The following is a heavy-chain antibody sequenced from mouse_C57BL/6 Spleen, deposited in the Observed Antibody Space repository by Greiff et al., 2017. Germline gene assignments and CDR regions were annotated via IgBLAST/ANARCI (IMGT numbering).Heavy chain of an antibody. D-gene: IGHD1-1*02. V-gene: IGHV1-82*01. Sequence: VQLQQSGPELVKPGASVKISCKASGYAFSSSWMTWVKQRPGKGLEWIGRIYPGDGDTNYNGKFKGKATLTADKSSSTAYMQLRSLTSEDSAVYFCARIGYYGFAYWGQGTLVTVSA. CDR2: IYPGDGDT. CDR3: ARIGYYGFAY. CDR1: GYAFSSSW. J-gene: IGHJ3*01.